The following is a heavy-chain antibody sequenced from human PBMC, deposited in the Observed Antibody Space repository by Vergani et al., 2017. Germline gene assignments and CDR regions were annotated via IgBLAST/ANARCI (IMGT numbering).Heavy chain of an antibody. CDR2: IIPIFGTA. J-gene: IGHJ3*02. CDR1: GGTFSSYA. D-gene: IGHD3-9*01. Sequence: QVQLVQSGAEVKKPGSSVKVSCKASGGTFSSYAISWVRQAPGQGLEWMGRIIPIFGTANYAQKFQGRVTITADESMSTAYMELSSLRSEDTAVYYCARVEVIEAYKYDILTAYLSRSGAFDIWGQGTMVTVSS. V-gene: IGHV1-69*13. CDR3: ARVEVIEAYKYDILTAYLSRSGAFDI.